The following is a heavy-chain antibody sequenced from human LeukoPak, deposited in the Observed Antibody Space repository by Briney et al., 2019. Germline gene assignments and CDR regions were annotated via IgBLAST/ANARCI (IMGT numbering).Heavy chain of an antibody. CDR1: GYTFTSYD. CDR2: MNPNSGNT. Sequence: ASVKVSCKASGYTFTSYDINWVRQATGQGLEWMGWMNPNSGNTGYAQKFQGRVTIPRNTSISTAYMELSSLRSEDTAVYYCARERFGSIGLWYWGQGTLVTVSS. J-gene: IGHJ4*02. D-gene: IGHD3-10*01. CDR3: ARERFGSIGLWY. V-gene: IGHV1-8*03.